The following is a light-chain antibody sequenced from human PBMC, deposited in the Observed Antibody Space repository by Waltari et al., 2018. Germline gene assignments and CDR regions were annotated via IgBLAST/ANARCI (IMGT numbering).Light chain of an antibody. CDR3: QQSYTSPWT. V-gene: IGKV1-39*01. Sequence: DIQLTQSPSSLSASVGDRVTITCRASQSISTYLNWYQQIPGKAPKLLIYDTSNLQSGVPSRFSGSGSETHFTLTISSLQPEDFSIYYWQQSYTSPWTFGQETRGEIK. J-gene: IGKJ1*01. CDR1: QSISTY. CDR2: DTS.